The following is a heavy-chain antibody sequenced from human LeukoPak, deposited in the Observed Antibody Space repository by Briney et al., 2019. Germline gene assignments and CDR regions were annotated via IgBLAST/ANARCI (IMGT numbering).Heavy chain of an antibody. D-gene: IGHD5-18*01. CDR2: ICSSSYI. J-gene: IGHJ4*02. CDR1: GFTSSSDS. CDR3: AGDDRSSYGYRQSGYFNY. V-gene: IGHV3-21*04. Sequence: PGGSLRLSCAASGFTSSSDSMSWVRQTPGTGLEWGSSICSSSYIYYADSVTGRFTISIDNTKHTLYLQMNSMRAEDTAVYYCAGDDRSSYGYRQSGYFNYWGQAMLVT.